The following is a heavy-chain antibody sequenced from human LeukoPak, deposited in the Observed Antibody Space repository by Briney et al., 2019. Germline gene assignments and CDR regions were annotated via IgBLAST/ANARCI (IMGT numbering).Heavy chain of an antibody. CDR1: GFTFSSYS. Sequence: GGSLRLSCAASGFTFSSYSMNWVRQAPGKGLEWVSSISSSSIYIYYADSVKGRFTISRDNAKNSLYLQMNSLRAEDTALYYCASSSTSGWVRYWGQGSLVTVSS. D-gene: IGHD2-2*01. V-gene: IGHV3-21*01. J-gene: IGHJ4*02. CDR2: ISSSSIYI. CDR3: ASSSTSGWVRY.